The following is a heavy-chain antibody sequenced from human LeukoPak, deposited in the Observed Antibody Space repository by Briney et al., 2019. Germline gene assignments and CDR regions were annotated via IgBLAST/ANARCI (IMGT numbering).Heavy chain of an antibody. CDR1: GFTFTSYW. V-gene: IGHV3-74*01. CDR2: INIDGSTT. CDR3: TRGGVDY. D-gene: IGHD3-16*01. Sequence: GGSLRLSCVASGFTFTSYWMHWVRQAPGKGLVWVSRINIDGSTTNYADSVKGRFTISRDNAKNTLYLQMNSLRAEDTALYYCTRGGVDYWGQGTLVTVSS. J-gene: IGHJ4*02.